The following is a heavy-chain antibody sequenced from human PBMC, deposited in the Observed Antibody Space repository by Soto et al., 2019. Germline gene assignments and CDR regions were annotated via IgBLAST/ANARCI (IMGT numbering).Heavy chain of an antibody. CDR3: AREGYCSGGSCKQTTRFDY. D-gene: IGHD2-15*01. CDR2: ISYDGSNK. CDR1: GFTFSSYA. Sequence: QVQLVESGGGVVQPGRSLRLSCAASGFTFSSYAMHWVRQAPGKGLEWVAVISYDGSNKYYADSVKGRFTISRDNSKNTLYLQMNSLRAEDTAVYYCAREGYCSGGSCKQTTRFDYWGQGTLVTVSS. J-gene: IGHJ4*02. V-gene: IGHV3-30-3*01.